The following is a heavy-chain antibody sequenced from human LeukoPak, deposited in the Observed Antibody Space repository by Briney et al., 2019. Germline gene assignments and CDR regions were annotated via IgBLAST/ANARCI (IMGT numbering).Heavy chain of an antibody. D-gene: IGHD6-13*01. Sequence: SETLSLTCAVYGGSFSGYYWSWIRQPPGKGLEWIGEINHSGSTNYNPSLKSRVTISVDTSKNQLSLKLSSVTAADTAVYYCATRIAAAGTKPYYFDYWGQGTLVTVSS. CDR2: INHSGST. V-gene: IGHV4-34*01. CDR1: GGSFSGYY. CDR3: ATRIAAAGTKPYYFDY. J-gene: IGHJ4*02.